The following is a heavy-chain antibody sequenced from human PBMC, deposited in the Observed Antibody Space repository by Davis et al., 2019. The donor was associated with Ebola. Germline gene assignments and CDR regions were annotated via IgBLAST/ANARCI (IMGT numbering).Heavy chain of an antibody. Sequence: GESLKISCAASGFTFSSYEMNWVRQAPGKGLEWVSYISSSGSTIYYADSVKGRFTISRENAKNSLYLQMNSLRAGDTAVYYCARRVSYCSGGSCYFGWEDYWGQGTLVTVSS. V-gene: IGHV3-48*03. J-gene: IGHJ4*02. CDR1: GFTFSSYE. CDR3: ARRVSYCSGGSCYFGWEDY. D-gene: IGHD2-15*01. CDR2: ISSSGSTI.